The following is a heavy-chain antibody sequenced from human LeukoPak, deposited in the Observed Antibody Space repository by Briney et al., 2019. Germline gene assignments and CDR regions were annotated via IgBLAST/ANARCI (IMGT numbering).Heavy chain of an antibody. CDR1: GYTFTNYG. CDR2: ISAYNANT. Sequence: ASVKVSCKASGYTFTNYGISWVRQAPGQGLEWMGWISAYNANTYYAQKLQGRVTMTTDTSTSTAYMELRSLRSDDTAVYYCARDHYDFWSGYYYYFDYWGQGTLVTVSS. J-gene: IGHJ4*02. V-gene: IGHV1-18*01. CDR3: ARDHYDFWSGYYYYFDY. D-gene: IGHD3-3*01.